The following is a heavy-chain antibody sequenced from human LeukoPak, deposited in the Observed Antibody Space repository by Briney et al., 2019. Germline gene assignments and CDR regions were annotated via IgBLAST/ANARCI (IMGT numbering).Heavy chain of an antibody. J-gene: IGHJ6*02. CDR1: TFTFSSYW. Sequence: GGSLRLSCAASTFTFSSYWMHWVRQVPGKGLVWVSHISSDGSSTTYADSVKGRFTISRDNAKNTLYLQMDSLRAEDTAVYYCARDWSYAMDVWGQGTTVTVSS. CDR2: ISSDGSST. CDR3: ARDWSYAMDV. D-gene: IGHD2-8*02. V-gene: IGHV3-74*01.